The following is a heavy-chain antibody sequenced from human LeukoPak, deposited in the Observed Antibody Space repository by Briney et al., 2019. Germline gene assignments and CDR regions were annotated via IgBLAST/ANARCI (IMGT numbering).Heavy chain of an antibody. V-gene: IGHV3-23*01. CDR2: ITSGGDKT. Sequence: PGGSLRLSCAASGFMFSSYPMSWVRQAPGKGLEWVSAITSGGDKTYYTHSVQGRFTISRDNFRNTLFLQMNTLSVEDTAVYYCAKENPVGGTNYFDYWGQGTLVTVSS. J-gene: IGHJ4*02. CDR3: AKENPVGGTNYFDY. D-gene: IGHD1-26*01. CDR1: GFMFSSYP.